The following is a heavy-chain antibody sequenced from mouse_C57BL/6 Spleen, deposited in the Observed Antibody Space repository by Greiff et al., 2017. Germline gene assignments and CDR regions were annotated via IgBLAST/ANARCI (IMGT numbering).Heavy chain of an antibody. J-gene: IGHJ3*01. CDR3: ARELVGFAY. CDR2: IYPRSGNT. V-gene: IGHV1-81*01. CDR1: GYTFTSSG. Sequence: VQLQQSGAELARPGASVKLSCKASGYTFTSSGISWVKQRTGQGLEWIGEIYPRSGNTYYNEKFKGKATLTADKSSSTAYMELRSLTSEDSAVYFCARELVGFAYWGQGTLVTVSA. D-gene: IGHD1-1*02.